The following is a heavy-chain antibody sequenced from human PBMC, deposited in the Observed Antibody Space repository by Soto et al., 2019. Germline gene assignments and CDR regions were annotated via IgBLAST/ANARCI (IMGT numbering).Heavy chain of an antibody. V-gene: IGHV1-24*01. CDR3: ATDPYGSGSYRDY. Sequence: ASVKASCKVSGYTLTELSMHWVRQAPGKGLEWMGGFDPEDGETIYAQKFQGRVTMTEDTSTDTAYMELSSLRSEDTAVYYCATDPYGSGSYRDYWGQGTLVTVSS. D-gene: IGHD3-10*01. CDR1: GYTLTELS. J-gene: IGHJ4*02. CDR2: FDPEDGET.